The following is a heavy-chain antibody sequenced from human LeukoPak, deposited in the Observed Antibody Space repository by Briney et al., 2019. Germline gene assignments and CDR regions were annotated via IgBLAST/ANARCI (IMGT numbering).Heavy chain of an antibody. D-gene: IGHD1-26*01. V-gene: IGHV3-23*01. CDR2: ISGSGGST. Sequence: GGSLRLSYAASGFTFSSYAMSWVRQAPGKGLEWVSAISGSGGSTYYADSVKGRFTISRDNSKNTLYLQMNSLRAEDTAVYYCAKGPLWELRFYFDYWGQGTLVTVSS. J-gene: IGHJ4*02. CDR1: GFTFSSYA. CDR3: AKGPLWELRFYFDY.